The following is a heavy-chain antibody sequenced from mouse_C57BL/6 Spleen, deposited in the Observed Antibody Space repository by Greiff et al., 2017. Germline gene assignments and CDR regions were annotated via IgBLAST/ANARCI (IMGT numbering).Heavy chain of an antibody. CDR2: IDPSDSYT. CDR1: GYTFTSYW. V-gene: IGHV1-59*01. Sequence: QVQLKQPGAELVRPGTSVKLSCKASGYTFTSYWMHWVKQRPGQGLEWIGVIDPSDSYTNYNQKFKGKATLTVDTSSSTAYMQLSSLTSEDSAVYYCARQLRLRGYWGQGTSVTVSS. J-gene: IGHJ4*01. CDR3: ARQLRLRGY. D-gene: IGHD3-2*02.